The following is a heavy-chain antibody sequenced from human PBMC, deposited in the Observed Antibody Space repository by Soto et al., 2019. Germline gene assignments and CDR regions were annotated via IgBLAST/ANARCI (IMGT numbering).Heavy chain of an antibody. CDR2: IYYSGST. V-gene: IGHV4-59*08. Sequence: SETLSLTCTVSGGSISRYYWSWIRQPPGKGLEWIGYIYYSGSTNYNPSLKSRVTISVDTSKNQFSLKLSSVTAADTAVYYCARLGGDYFWGSYPDFDYRGQGPLATGTS. J-gene: IGHJ4*02. CDR3: ARLGGDYFWGSYPDFDY. CDR1: GGSISRYY. D-gene: IGHD3-16*02.